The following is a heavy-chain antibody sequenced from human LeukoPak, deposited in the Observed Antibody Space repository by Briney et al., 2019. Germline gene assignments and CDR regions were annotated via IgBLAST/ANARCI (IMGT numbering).Heavy chain of an antibody. J-gene: IGHJ4*02. D-gene: IGHD3-22*01. CDR2: INPNSGGT. Sequence: ASVKVSCKASGYTVTGYYMHWVRQAPGQGLEWMGWINPNSGGTNYAQKFQGRVTMTRDTSISTAYMELSRLRSDDTAVYYRAREVVVITYYFDYWGQGTLVTVSS. CDR1: GYTVTGYY. CDR3: AREVVVITYYFDY. V-gene: IGHV1-2*02.